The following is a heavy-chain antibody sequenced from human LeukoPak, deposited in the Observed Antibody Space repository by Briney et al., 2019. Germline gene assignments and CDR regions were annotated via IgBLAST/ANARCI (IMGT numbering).Heavy chain of an antibody. CDR2: ISYDGSNK. V-gene: IGHV3-30*03. J-gene: IGHJ6*02. CDR1: GFTFSSYG. CDR3: ADILSYDFWSGYYNDYGMDV. D-gene: IGHD3-3*01. Sequence: PGGSLRLSCAASGFTFSSYGMHWVRQAPGKGLEWVAVISYDGSNKYYADSVKGRFTISRDNSKNTLYLQMNSLRAEDTAVYYCADILSYDFWSGYYNDYGMDVWGQGTTVTVSS.